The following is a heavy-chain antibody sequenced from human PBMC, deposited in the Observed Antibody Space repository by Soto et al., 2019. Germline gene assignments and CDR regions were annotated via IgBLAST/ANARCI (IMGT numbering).Heavy chain of an antibody. CDR1: GDSVSSNSAA. J-gene: IGHJ4*02. CDR2: TYYRSKWYN. Sequence: SQTLSLTCAISGDSVSSNSAAWNWIRQSPSRGLEWLGRTYYRSKWYNDYAVSVEGRITINPDTSKNHFSLQLNSVTPEDTAVYYCARVPIAAAASADYWGQGTLVTVSS. D-gene: IGHD6-13*01. CDR3: ARVPIAAAASADY. V-gene: IGHV6-1*01.